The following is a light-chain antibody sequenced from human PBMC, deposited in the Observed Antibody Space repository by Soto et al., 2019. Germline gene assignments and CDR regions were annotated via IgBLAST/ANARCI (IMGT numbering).Light chain of an antibody. J-gene: IGKJ1*01. CDR1: QSVSSN. CDR3: QEYYNWHPWS. Sequence: EIVMTQSPATLSVSPGERATLSCRASQSVSSNLAWYQQKPGQAPRLLIYGASTRATGIPARFSGTGSGTEFTLAISSLQSGDFAVDYCQEYYNWHPWSFGQGTKVEVK. V-gene: IGKV3-15*01. CDR2: GAS.